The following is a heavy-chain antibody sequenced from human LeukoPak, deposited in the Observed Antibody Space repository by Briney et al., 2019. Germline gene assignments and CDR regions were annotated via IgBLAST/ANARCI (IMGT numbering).Heavy chain of an antibody. D-gene: IGHD3-9*01. CDR1: GGSISSGDYY. Sequence: PSQTLSLTCTVSGGSISSGDYYWSWIRQPPGKGLDWIGYIYYSGSTYYNPSLKSRVTISVDTSKNQFSLKLSSVTAADTAVYYCARGRGVTGYYPPTLDYWGQGTLVTVSS. CDR3: ARGRGVTGYYPPTLDY. V-gene: IGHV4-30-4*08. J-gene: IGHJ4*02. CDR2: IYYSGST.